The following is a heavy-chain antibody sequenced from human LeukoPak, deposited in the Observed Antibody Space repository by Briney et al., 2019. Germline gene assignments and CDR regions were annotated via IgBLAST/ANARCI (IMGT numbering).Heavy chain of an antibody. CDR1: GGSINNYY. Sequence: PSETLSLTCTVSGGSINNYYWSWIRQPPGKGLEWIGEINHSGSTNYNPSLKSRVTISVDTSKNQFSLKLSSVTAADTAVYYCASSGYSSGWYWAFDIWGQGTMVTVSS. CDR2: INHSGST. J-gene: IGHJ3*02. V-gene: IGHV4-34*01. D-gene: IGHD6-19*01. CDR3: ASSGYSSGWYWAFDI.